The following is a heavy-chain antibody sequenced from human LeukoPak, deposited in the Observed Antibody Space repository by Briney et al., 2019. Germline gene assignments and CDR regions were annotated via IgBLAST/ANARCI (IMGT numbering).Heavy chain of an antibody. Sequence: GASVKVSCKASGYTFTGYYMHWVRQAPGQGLEWMGWINPNSGGTNYAQKFQGRVTMTRDTSISTAYMELSRLRSDDTAVYYCARLRIRGDQKTNRGYPDYWGQGTLVTVSS. CDR1: GYTFTGYY. CDR3: ARLRIRGDQKTNRGYPDY. J-gene: IGHJ4*02. V-gene: IGHV1-2*02. D-gene: IGHD7-27*01. CDR2: INPNSGGT.